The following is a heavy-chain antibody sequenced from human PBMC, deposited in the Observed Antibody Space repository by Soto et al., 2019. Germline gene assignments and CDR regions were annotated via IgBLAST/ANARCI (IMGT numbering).Heavy chain of an antibody. CDR1: GFTFSSYW. Sequence: GGSLRLSCAASGFTFSSYWMSWVRQAPGKGLEWVANIKQDGSEKYYVDSVKGRFTISRDNAKNSLYLQMNSLRAEDTAVYYCARGAARTTQPRYYYYYYGMDVWGQGTTVTVSS. CDR2: IKQDGSEK. V-gene: IGHV3-7*04. D-gene: IGHD1-1*01. CDR3: ARGAARTTQPRYYYYYYGMDV. J-gene: IGHJ6*02.